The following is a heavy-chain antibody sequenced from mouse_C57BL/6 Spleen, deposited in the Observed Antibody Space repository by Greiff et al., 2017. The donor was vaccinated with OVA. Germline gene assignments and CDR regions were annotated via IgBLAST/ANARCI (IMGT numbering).Heavy chain of an antibody. CDR2: IYPGSGST. CDR1: GYTFTSYW. Sequence: QVQLQQPGAELVKPGASVKMSCKASGYTFTSYWLTWVKQRPGQGLEWIGDIYPGSGSTNYNEKFKSKATLTVDTSSSTAYMQLSSLTSEDSAVYYGARSDYYGYDVGAMDYWGQGTSVTVSS. V-gene: IGHV1-55*01. CDR3: ARSDYYGYDVGAMDY. D-gene: IGHD2-2*01. J-gene: IGHJ4*01.